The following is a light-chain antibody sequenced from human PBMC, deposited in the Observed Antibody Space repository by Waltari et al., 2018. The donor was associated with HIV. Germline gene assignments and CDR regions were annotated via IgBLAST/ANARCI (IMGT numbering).Light chain of an antibody. J-gene: IGLJ2*01. Sequence: SSELTQDPAVSVALGQTVRITCQGDSLRSYYASWYQKKPGTAPVLVIYGKNNRPSGIPDRFSGSSSGNTASLTITGAQAEDEADYYCNSRDSSGNHVVFGGGTKLTVL. CDR2: GKN. CDR3: NSRDSSGNHVV. V-gene: IGLV3-19*01. CDR1: SLRSYY.